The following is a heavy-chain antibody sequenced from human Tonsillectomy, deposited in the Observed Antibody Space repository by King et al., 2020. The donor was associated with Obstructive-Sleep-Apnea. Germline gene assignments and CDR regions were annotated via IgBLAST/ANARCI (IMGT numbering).Heavy chain of an antibody. Sequence: VQLVESGGGVVQPGRSLRLSCAASGFTFSDSGMHWVRQTPGKGLEWVSFIRFDGSENYYADSVKGRFTISRDNSRNTLYLHMNSLRVEDTAVYNCARPGVGASSIIEYWGQGTLVTVSS. D-gene: IGHD1-26*01. CDR1: GFTFSDSG. CDR3: ARPGVGASSIIEY. CDR2: IRFDGSEN. J-gene: IGHJ4*02. V-gene: IGHV3-30*02.